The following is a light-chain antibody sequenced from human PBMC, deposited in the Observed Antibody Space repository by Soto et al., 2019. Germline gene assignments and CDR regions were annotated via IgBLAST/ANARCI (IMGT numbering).Light chain of an antibody. Sequence: DIQMTQSPSSLSASVGDRVTITCQAGQDISNYLNWYQQKPGKAPELLIYDASNLETGVPSRFSGSGSGTDFTFTISSLQPEDIATYYCQQYDSLPLTFGGGTKVEIK. CDR3: QQYDSLPLT. V-gene: IGKV1-33*01. CDR1: QDISNY. J-gene: IGKJ4*01. CDR2: DAS.